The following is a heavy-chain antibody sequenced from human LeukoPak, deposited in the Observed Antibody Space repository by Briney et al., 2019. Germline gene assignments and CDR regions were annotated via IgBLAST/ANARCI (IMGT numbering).Heavy chain of an antibody. CDR2: IKQDGSEK. CDR3: ARAKGGGRVRYFDWLLTGTYFDY. Sequence: TGGSLRLSCAASGFTFSSYWMSWVRQAPGKGLERVANIKQDGSEKYYVDSVKGRFTISRDNAKNSLYLQVNSLRAEDTAVYYCARAKGGGRVRYFDWLLTGTYFDYWGQGTLVTVSS. CDR1: GFTFSSYW. J-gene: IGHJ4*02. D-gene: IGHD3-9*01. V-gene: IGHV3-7*01.